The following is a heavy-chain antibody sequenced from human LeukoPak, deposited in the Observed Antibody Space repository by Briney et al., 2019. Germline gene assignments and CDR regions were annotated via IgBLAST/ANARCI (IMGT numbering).Heavy chain of an antibody. Sequence: SQTLSLTCAVSGGSISSGGYSWSWIRQPPGKGLEWIGYIYHSGSTYYNPSLKSRVTISADSSKNQFSLKLTSVTAADTAVYYCVRDRELNYWGQGTLVTVSS. CDR2: IYHSGST. V-gene: IGHV4-30-2*01. CDR1: GGSISSGGYS. J-gene: IGHJ4*02. CDR3: VRDRELNY. D-gene: IGHD1-7*01.